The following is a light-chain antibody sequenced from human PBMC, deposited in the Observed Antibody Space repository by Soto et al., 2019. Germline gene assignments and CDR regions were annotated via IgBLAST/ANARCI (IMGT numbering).Light chain of an antibody. Sequence: QSVLTQPRSVSGSPGQSVTISCTGTSSDVGGYNYVSWYQQHPGKAPKLMIYDVSKRPSGVPDRFSGSKSDTSASLAITGLQAEDEADYYCQSYDSSLSGVIFGGGTKVTVL. CDR1: SSDVGGYNY. V-gene: IGLV2-11*01. J-gene: IGLJ2*01. CDR2: DVS. CDR3: QSYDSSLSGVI.